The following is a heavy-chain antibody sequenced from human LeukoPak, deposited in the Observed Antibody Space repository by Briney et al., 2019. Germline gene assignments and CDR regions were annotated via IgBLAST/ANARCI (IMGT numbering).Heavy chain of an antibody. CDR1: GYRFTTYW. CDR3: ARRTAESAFDI. CDR2: IYPGDSDT. Sequence: GESLKISCRGSGYRFTTYWIGWVRQMPGKGLEWMGIIYPGDSDTRYSPSFQGQVTISADKSISTASLQWSSLKASDTRMYYCARRTAESAFDIWGQGTMVTVSS. J-gene: IGHJ3*02. V-gene: IGHV5-51*01.